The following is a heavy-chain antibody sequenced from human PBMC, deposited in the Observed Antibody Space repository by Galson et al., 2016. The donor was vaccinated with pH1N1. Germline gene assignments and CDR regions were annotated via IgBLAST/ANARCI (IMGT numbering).Heavy chain of an antibody. D-gene: IGHD4-11*01. CDR1: GFTLSCCA. Sequence: LRLSCAASGFTLSCCAMHWVRQAPGKGLECVALISKDGNNVYYADSVKGRFTISRDSSNNTLYLQMNSLRTEDTAIYYCSRSRDFSFDYWGQGALVTVAS. CDR2: ISKDGNNV. J-gene: IGHJ4*02. V-gene: IGHV3-30*04. CDR3: SRSRDFSFDY.